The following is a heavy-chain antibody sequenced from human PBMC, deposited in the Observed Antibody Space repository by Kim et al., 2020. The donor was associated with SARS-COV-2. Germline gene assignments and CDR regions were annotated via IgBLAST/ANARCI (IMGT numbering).Heavy chain of an antibody. CDR2: IRSKANSYAT. Sequence: GGSLRLSCAASGFTFSGSAMHWVRQASGKGLEWVGRIRSKANSYATAYAASVKGRFTISRDDSKNTAYLQMNSLKTEDTAVYYCTRRGPAGIAAGIALYGMDVWGQGTTVTVSS. D-gene: IGHD6-13*01. CDR1: GFTFSGSA. V-gene: IGHV3-73*01. CDR3: TRRGPAGIAAGIALYGMDV. J-gene: IGHJ6*02.